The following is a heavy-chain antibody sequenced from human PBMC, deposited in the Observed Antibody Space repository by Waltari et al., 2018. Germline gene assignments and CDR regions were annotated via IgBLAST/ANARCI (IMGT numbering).Heavy chain of an antibody. Sequence: EVQLVESGGGLVQPGGSLRLSCAASGFPFSSYWMSWVRQAPGKGLEWVANIKQDGSEKYYVDSVKGRFTISRDNAKNSLYLQMNSLRAEDTAVYYCARDGFYDSSVCVYWGQGTLXTVSS. CDR1: GFPFSSYW. CDR2: IKQDGSEK. CDR3: ARDGFYDSSVCVY. V-gene: IGHV3-7*01. D-gene: IGHD3-22*01. J-gene: IGHJ4*02.